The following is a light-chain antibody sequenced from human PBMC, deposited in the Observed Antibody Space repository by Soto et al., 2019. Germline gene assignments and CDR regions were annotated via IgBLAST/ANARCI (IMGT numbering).Light chain of an antibody. Sequence: EIVLTQSPATLSLSPGERATLSCRASQSVDIYLAWYQQKPGRAPRLLIYDASSRATGIPARFSASGSGTDFTLTITSLEPEDFAVYYCQQRSNWPLTFGGGTKVEIK. V-gene: IGKV3-11*01. J-gene: IGKJ4*01. CDR1: QSVDIY. CDR2: DAS. CDR3: QQRSNWPLT.